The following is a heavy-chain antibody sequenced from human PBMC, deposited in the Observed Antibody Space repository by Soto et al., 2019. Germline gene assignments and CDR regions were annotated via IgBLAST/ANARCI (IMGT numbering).Heavy chain of an antibody. J-gene: IGHJ6*03. CDR3: ASAPLYYDILIGYPDYYYYMDV. V-gene: IGHV3-53*04. CDR2: IYSGGST. D-gene: IGHD3-9*01. Sequence: GGSLRLSCAASGFTVSSNYMSWVRQAPGKGLEWVSVIYSGGSTYYADSVKGRFTISRHNSKNTLYLQMNSLRAEDTAVYYCASAPLYYDILIGYPDYYYYMDVWGKGTTVTVSS. CDR1: GFTVSSNY.